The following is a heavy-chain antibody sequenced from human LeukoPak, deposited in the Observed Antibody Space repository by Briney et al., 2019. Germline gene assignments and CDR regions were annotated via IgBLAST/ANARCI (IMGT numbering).Heavy chain of an antibody. CDR3: ARAYSSSWSSFDP. Sequence: SQTLSLTCTLSGGSISSGSYYWSWIRQPAGKGLEWIGRIYTSGSTNYNPSLKSRVTMSVDTSKNQFSLKLSSVTAADTAVYYCARAYSSSWSSFDPWGQGTLVTVSS. CDR2: IYTSGST. J-gene: IGHJ5*02. CDR1: GGSISSGSYY. V-gene: IGHV4-61*02. D-gene: IGHD6-13*01.